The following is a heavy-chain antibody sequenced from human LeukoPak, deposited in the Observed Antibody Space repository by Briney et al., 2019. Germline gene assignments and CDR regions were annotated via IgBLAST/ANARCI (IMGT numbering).Heavy chain of an antibody. CDR2: ISAYNGNT. CDR3: ARDPRYYGSGSYFDY. J-gene: IGHJ4*02. Sequence: ASVKVSCKASGYTFTSYGISWVRQAPGQGLEWVGWISAYNGNTNYAQKLQGRVTMTTDTSTSTAYMELRSLRSDDTAVYYCARDPRYYGSGSYFDYWGQGTLVTVSS. D-gene: IGHD3-10*01. CDR1: GYTFTSYG. V-gene: IGHV1-18*01.